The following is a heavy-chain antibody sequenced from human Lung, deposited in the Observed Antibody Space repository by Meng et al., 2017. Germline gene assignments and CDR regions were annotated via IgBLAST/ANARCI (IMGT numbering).Heavy chain of an antibody. Sequence: QLQLQQSGPVLVKPSPTLSLTCTVPGGSISSSNYYWSWIRQPPGKGLEWSGHIYNSGSTYYNPSLKSRITISVDTSKNQFSLKLSSVTAADTAVYYCARGQKGYFDLWGRGTLVTVSS. CDR3: ARGQKGYFDL. CDR2: IYNSGST. J-gene: IGHJ2*01. CDR1: GGSISSSNYY. V-gene: IGHV4-30-4*01.